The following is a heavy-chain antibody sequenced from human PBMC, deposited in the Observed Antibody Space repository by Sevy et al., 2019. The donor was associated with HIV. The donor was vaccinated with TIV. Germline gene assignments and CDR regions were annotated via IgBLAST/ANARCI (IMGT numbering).Heavy chain of an antibody. D-gene: IGHD4-17*01. Sequence: GGSLRLSCAASGFTFSSFGMHWVRQAPGKGLERVAVIWFDGSNTYYADSVKGRFTISRDIAKNTLHLQMNSLRAEDTAVYYCARDLEFYDSGDYGPAFMPDFWCHGTLVTVSS. CDR3: ARDLEFYDSGDYGPAFMPDF. CDR2: IWFDGSNT. V-gene: IGHV3-33*01. CDR1: GFTFSSFG. J-gene: IGHJ4*01.